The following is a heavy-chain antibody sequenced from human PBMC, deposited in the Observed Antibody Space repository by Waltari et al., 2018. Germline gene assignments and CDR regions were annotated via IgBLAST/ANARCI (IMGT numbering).Heavy chain of an antibody. CDR1: GGSFSGSY. V-gene: IGHV4-34*01. D-gene: IGHD3-22*01. CDR2: INHSVST. Sequence: QVQLQQWGAGLLKPSETLSLTCDVYGGSFSGSYLSWFRQPPGTGLGWNGEINHSVSTNYNPSLKSRVTISVDTSKNQFSLKLSSVTAADTAVYYCARGSPRITMIVVVITAFGGAFDIWGQGTMVTVSS. CDR3: ARGSPRITMIVVVITAFGGAFDI. J-gene: IGHJ3*02.